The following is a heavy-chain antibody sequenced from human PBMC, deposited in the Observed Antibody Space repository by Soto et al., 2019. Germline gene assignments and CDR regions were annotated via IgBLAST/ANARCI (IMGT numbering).Heavy chain of an antibody. Sequence: GGSLRLSCAASGFTFSSYAMSWVRQAPGKGLEWVSASSGSGGSTYYADSVKGRFTISRDNSKNTLYLQMNSLRAEDTAVYYCAKVKPPPTHLPIYYFDYWGQGTLVTVSS. V-gene: IGHV3-23*01. CDR3: AKVKPPPTHLPIYYFDY. J-gene: IGHJ4*02. CDR2: SSGSGGST. CDR1: GFTFSSYA.